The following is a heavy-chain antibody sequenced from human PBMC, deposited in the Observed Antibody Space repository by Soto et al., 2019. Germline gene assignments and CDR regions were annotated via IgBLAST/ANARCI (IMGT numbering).Heavy chain of an antibody. Sequence: QVQLVQSGAEVKKPGSSVKVSCKASGGTFSSYAISWVRQAPGQGLEWMGGIIPIFGTANYAQKFQGRVTITADECTSTAYMELSSLRSEDTAVYYCASHGITGTWVYYYGMDVWGQGTTVTVSS. CDR3: ASHGITGTWVYYYGMDV. V-gene: IGHV1-69*12. CDR2: IIPIFGTA. J-gene: IGHJ6*02. D-gene: IGHD1-7*01. CDR1: GGTFSSYA.